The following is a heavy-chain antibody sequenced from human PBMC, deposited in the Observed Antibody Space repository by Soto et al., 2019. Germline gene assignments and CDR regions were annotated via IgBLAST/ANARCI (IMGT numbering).Heavy chain of an antibody. V-gene: IGHV4-39*01. CDR2: IYYSGST. Sequence: TSETLSLTCTVSGDSISSSSYYWGWVRQPPGKGLEWIGSIYYSGSTYYNPSLKSRVTISVDTSKNQFSLKLSSVTAADTAVYYCARLPWELTPAWYFDYWGQGTLVTVSS. J-gene: IGHJ4*02. CDR1: GDSISSSSYY. CDR3: ARLPWELTPAWYFDY. D-gene: IGHD1-26*01.